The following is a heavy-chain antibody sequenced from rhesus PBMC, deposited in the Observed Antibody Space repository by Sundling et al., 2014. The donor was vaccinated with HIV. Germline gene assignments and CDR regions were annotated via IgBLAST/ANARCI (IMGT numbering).Heavy chain of an antibody. V-gene: IGHV3-54*02. Sequence: EVQLVESGGGLVQPGGSLRLSCTASGFTFSDYGMHWVRQAPGKGLEWVAVIWYDASKQYYADSVKDRFTISRDNSKNILYLQMNILKLEDTAVYYCARVSGYYTVLDYWGQGVLVTVSS. J-gene: IGHJ4*01. CDR1: GFTFSDYG. CDR3: ARVSGYYTVLDY. CDR2: IWYDASKQ. D-gene: IGHD3-28*01.